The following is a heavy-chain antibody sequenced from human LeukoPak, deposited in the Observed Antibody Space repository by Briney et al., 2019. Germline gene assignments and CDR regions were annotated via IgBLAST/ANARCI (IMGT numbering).Heavy chain of an antibody. J-gene: IGHJ4*02. Sequence: PSETLSLTCTVSGGSMNFYYWSCIRQSPGKGLECIGYIYYSGSTYYNPSLKSRVTISVDTSKNQFSLNLDPVTAADTAVYYCARRAGIGQAYFDYWGQGTLVTVSS. CDR2: IYYSGST. V-gene: IGHV4-59*08. CDR3: ARRAGIGQAYFDY. CDR1: GGSMNFYY.